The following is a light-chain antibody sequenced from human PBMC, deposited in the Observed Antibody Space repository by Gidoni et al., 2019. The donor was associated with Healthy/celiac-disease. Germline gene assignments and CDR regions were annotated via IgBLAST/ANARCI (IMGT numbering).Light chain of an antibody. V-gene: IGKV1-13*02. CDR3: QQFNSYPIT. J-gene: IGKJ5*01. CDR2: AAS. Sequence: ALQLTQSPSSLSASVGDRVTITCRASQGISSALAWYQQKPGKAPKLLIYAASSLGSGVPSRFSGSGSVTDFTLTSSSLQPEDFATYYCQQFNSYPITFGQGTRLEIK. CDR1: QGISSA.